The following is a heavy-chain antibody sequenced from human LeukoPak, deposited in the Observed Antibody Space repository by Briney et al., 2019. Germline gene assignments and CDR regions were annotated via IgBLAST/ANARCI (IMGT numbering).Heavy chain of an antibody. J-gene: IGHJ4*02. D-gene: IGHD5-12*01. CDR2: INPNSGGT. Sequence: ASVKVSCKASGYTFTGYYMHWVRQAPGQGLEWMGWINPNSGGTNYAQKFQGRVTMTRDTSISTAYMELSRLRSEDTAVYYCAREGYSGYDSNKFDYWGQGTLVTVSS. CDR1: GYTFTGYY. V-gene: IGHV1-2*02. CDR3: AREGYSGYDSNKFDY.